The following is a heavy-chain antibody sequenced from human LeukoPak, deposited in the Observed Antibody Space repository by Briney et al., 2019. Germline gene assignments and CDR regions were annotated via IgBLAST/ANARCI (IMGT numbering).Heavy chain of an antibody. Sequence: ASVKVSCKASGYTFTGYGISWVRQAPGQGLEWMGWISAYNGNTNYAQKLQGRVTMTTDTSTSTAYMELRSLRSDDTAVYYCARASSGWYVGYYFDYWGQGTLVTVSS. CDR2: ISAYNGNT. D-gene: IGHD6-19*01. J-gene: IGHJ4*02. CDR3: ARASSGWYVGYYFDY. V-gene: IGHV1-18*01. CDR1: GYTFTGYG.